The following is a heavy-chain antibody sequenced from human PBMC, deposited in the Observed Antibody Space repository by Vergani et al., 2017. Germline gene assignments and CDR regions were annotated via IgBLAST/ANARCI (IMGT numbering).Heavy chain of an antibody. CDR2: IFPADTDT. D-gene: IGHD1-1*01. Sequence: EVELVQSGPEMRKPGASLKTSCKGSEYSISNYWIGWVRQMPGKGLEWMGIIFPADTDTRYSPSFQGKVTRSADKSIRTAFLQWDSLKASVTALYYCARHTTYTDSWGQGTLVTVSS. CDR3: ARHTTYTDS. J-gene: IGHJ4*02. V-gene: IGHV5-51*01. CDR1: EYSISNYW.